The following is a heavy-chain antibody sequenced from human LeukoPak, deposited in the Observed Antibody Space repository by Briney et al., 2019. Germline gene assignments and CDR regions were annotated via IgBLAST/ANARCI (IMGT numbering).Heavy chain of an antibody. Sequence: GSSVKVSCKASGGTFSSYAISWVRQAPGHGLGWMGGIIPIFGTANYAQKFQGRVTITTDESTSTAYMELSSLRSEDTAVYYCARVIAAAGTLFGWFDPWGQGTLVTVSS. J-gene: IGHJ5*02. CDR1: GGTFSSYA. CDR3: ARVIAAAGTLFGWFDP. V-gene: IGHV1-69*05. D-gene: IGHD6-13*01. CDR2: IIPIFGTA.